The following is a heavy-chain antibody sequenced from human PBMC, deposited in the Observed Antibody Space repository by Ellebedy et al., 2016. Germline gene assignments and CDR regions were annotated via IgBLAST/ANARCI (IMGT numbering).Heavy chain of an antibody. CDR2: VFHTGTT. CDR3: AKWNGGWNAYDV. D-gene: IGHD1-1*01. J-gene: IGHJ3*01. Sequence: SETLSLTCNVSGGSVSSDYWNWIRRPPGKGLEWIGYVFHTGTTNYNPSLNSRVTMSVDTSKSQFSLRLTSVTAADTAVYYCAKWNGGWNAYDVWGQGTMVTVSS. CDR1: GGSVSSDY. V-gene: IGHV4-59*02.